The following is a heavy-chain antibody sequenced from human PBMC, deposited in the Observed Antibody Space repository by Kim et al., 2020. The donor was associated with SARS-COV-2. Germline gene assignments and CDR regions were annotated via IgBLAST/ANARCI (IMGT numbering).Heavy chain of an antibody. CDR1: GFTFINYA. CDR2: FSSGSGGLT. Sequence: GGSLRLSCTASGFTFINYAMSWVRQAPGKGLEWVSAFSSGSGGLTYYADSVKGRFTISRDNFKNTLYLQMNHLRAEDTAVYYCVKDYRSGYSGYDIGDWG. J-gene: IGHJ1*01. V-gene: IGHV3-23*01. D-gene: IGHD5-12*01. CDR3: VKDYRSGYSGYDIGD.